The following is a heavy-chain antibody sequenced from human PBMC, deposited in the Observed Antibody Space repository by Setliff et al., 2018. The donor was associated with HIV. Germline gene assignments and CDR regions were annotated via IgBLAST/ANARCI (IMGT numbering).Heavy chain of an antibody. CDR2: IYYNGRP. Sequence: SETLSLTCTVSNGSISTYYWSWIRQPPGKRLEWIGYIYYNGRPNYNPSLKSRVTMSVDTPKNQFSLKLNSVTAADTAVYFCARETGYSPSRYYYYGMDVWGQGTTVTVSS. CDR3: ARETGYSPSRYYYYGMDV. CDR1: NGSISTYY. V-gene: IGHV4-59*12. D-gene: IGHD3-9*01. J-gene: IGHJ6*02.